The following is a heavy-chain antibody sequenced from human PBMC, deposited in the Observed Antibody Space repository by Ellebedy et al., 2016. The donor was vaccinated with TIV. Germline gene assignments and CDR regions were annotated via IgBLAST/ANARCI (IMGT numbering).Heavy chain of an antibody. J-gene: IGHJ4*02. CDR3: AKGNSDYFDY. Sequence: GESLKISXAASGFTFSSYSMNWVRQAPGKGLEWVSSISSSSSYIYYADSVKGRFTISRDNSKNTLYLRMNSLRAEDTAVYYCAKGNSDYFDYWGQGTLVTVSS. CDR2: ISSSSSYI. CDR1: GFTFSSYS. D-gene: IGHD1-7*01. V-gene: IGHV3-21*01.